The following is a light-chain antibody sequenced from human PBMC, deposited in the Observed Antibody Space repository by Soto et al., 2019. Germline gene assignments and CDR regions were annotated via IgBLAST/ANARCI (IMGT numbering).Light chain of an antibody. V-gene: IGKV3-11*01. Sequence: NVLTQSPATLSLSPGERAALSCGASQSVANYLAWYQQHPGQPPRLLIYGISTRATGIPARFSGSGSGTDFTLTISSLEPEDFAVYYCQQRSNWPRTFGQGTKVDIK. J-gene: IGKJ1*01. CDR1: QSVANY. CDR3: QQRSNWPRT. CDR2: GIS.